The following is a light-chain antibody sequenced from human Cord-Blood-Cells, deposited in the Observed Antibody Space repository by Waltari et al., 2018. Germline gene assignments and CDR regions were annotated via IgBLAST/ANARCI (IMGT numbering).Light chain of an antibody. CDR2: AAY. CDR3: QQSYSTPLT. CDR1: QSISSY. Sequence: DIKMTQSTPSLSGSVRHRVNITCRASQSISSYSNWYQHKPGKAPKILIYAAYSLQSGVPSSFSGSGSGTDFTLTISSLQPEDFATYYCQQSYSTPLTFGGGTKVEIK. J-gene: IGKJ4*01. V-gene: IGKV1-39*01.